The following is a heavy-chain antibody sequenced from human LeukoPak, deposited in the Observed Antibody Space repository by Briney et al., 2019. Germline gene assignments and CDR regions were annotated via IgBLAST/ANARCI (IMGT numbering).Heavy chain of an antibody. D-gene: IGHD3-10*01. J-gene: IGHJ6*03. CDR3: AKEGAGNYYGSGSALYYYYMDV. Sequence: SETLSLTCTVSGGSISSSSYYWGWIRQPPGKGLEWIGSIYYSGSTYYNPSLKSRVTISVDTSKNQFSLKLSSVTAADTAVYYCAKEGAGNYYGSGSALYYYYMDVWGKGTTVTISS. CDR1: GGSISSSSYY. CDR2: IYYSGST. V-gene: IGHV4-39*07.